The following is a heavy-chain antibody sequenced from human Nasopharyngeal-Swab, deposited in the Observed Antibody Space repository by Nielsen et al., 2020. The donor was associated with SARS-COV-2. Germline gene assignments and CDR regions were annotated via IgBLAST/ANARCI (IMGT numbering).Heavy chain of an antibody. V-gene: IGHV4-39*01. J-gene: IGHJ4*02. D-gene: IGHD6-13*01. Sequence: SETLSLTCTVSGGSIRISSYFWGWIRQPPGKGLEWIGNIFYSGNTYYNPSLKSRVTLSIDTSKNQFSLTLNSVTAADTAVYYCTAGKNYYFDYWGQGTLVTVSS. CDR2: IFYSGNT. CDR3: TAGKNYYFDY. CDR1: GGSIRISSYF.